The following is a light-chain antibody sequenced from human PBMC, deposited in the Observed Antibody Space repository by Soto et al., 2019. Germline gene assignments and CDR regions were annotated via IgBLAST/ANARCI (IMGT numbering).Light chain of an antibody. CDR1: QAINNY. CDR3: QKFNAVPT. CDR2: AAS. V-gene: IGKV1-27*01. J-gene: IGKJ4*01. Sequence: DIQMTQSPSSLSASVGDRVTITCRASQAINNYLAWYQQKPGKVPTLLISAASTLQSGVPSRFSGSGSGTDFTLTISSLQPEDVATYYCQKFNAVPTFGGGTKVVI.